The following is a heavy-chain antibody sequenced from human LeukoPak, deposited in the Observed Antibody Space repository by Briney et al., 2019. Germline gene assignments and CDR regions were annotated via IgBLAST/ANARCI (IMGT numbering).Heavy chain of an antibody. CDR2: INLDGSEK. Sequence: AGGSLRFSCAASGFTFRNYWMSWVGQAPGKGLEWVANINLDGSEKYYVDSVKGRFTISRDNAKNSLYLQMTSLRAEDTAVYYCARDARVVIDYWGQGTLVTVSS. CDR3: ARDARVVIDY. V-gene: IGHV3-7*01. CDR1: GFTFRNYW. D-gene: IGHD2-2*01. J-gene: IGHJ4*02.